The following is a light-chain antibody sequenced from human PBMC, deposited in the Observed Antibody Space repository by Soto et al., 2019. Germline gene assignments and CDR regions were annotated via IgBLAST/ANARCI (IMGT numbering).Light chain of an antibody. Sequence: QSALTQPHSASGSPGQSVAISCTGTSSDVGGYNYVSWYQQHPGKAPKLMIYEVNKRPSGVPDRFSGSKSGNTASLTVSGLQAEDEADYYVSSYAGSSNGFGTGTKLTVL. CDR1: SSDVGGYNY. CDR3: SSYAGSSNG. J-gene: IGLJ1*01. CDR2: EVN. V-gene: IGLV2-8*01.